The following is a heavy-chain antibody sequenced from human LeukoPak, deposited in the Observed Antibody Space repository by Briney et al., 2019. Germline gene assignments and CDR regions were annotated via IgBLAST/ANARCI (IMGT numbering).Heavy chain of an antibody. J-gene: IGHJ4*02. CDR1: GFTFSSYS. CDR2: ISSSSTI. V-gene: IGHV3-48*01. Sequence: GRSLRLSCAASGFTFSSYSMDWVRQAPGKGLEWVSYISSSSTIYYADSVKGRFTISRDNAKNSLYLQMNSLRAEDTAVYYCARSAFAGFDYWGQGTLVTVSS. CDR3: ARSAFAGFDY.